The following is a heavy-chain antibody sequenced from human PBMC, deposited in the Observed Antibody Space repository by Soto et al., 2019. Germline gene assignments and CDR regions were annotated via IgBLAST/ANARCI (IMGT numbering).Heavy chain of an antibody. Sequence: GGSLRLSCAASGFTFSSYTMSWVRQAPGKGLEWASAISGSGGSTYYADSVKGRFTISRDNSKNTLYLQMNSLRDEDTAVYYCANSLYDSSGYYWDYWGQGTLVTVSS. CDR1: GFTFSSYT. J-gene: IGHJ4*02. V-gene: IGHV3-23*01. D-gene: IGHD3-22*01. CDR2: ISGSGGST. CDR3: ANSLYDSSGYYWDY.